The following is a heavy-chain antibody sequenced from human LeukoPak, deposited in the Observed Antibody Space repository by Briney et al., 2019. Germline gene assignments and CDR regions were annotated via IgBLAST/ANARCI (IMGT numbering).Heavy chain of an antibody. CDR2: ISYGGSNK. D-gene: IGHD3-22*01. CDR3: ASSHMIVVVITG. J-gene: IGHJ4*02. V-gene: IGHV3-30*04. Sequence: PGRSLRLSCAASGFTFSSYAMHWVRQAPGKGLEWVAVISYGGSNKYYADSVKGRFTISRDNSKNTLYLQMNSLRAEDTAVYYCASSHMIVVVITGWGQGTLVTVSS. CDR1: GFTFSSYA.